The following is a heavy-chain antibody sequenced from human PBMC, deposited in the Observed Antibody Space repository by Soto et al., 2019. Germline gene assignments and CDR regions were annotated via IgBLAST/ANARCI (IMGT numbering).Heavy chain of an antibody. V-gene: IGHV3-33*01. J-gene: IGHJ4*02. CDR2: IWYDGGNK. CDR3: ARGARDFDY. CDR1: GFTLYTYV. Sequence: LRLSCAASGFTLYTYVMHWVRQAPGRGLEWVALIWYDGGNKYYADSVKGRFTISRDNSKNTLYLQMNSLRAEDTAVYYCARGARDFDYWGQGTLVTVSS. D-gene: IGHD3-16*01.